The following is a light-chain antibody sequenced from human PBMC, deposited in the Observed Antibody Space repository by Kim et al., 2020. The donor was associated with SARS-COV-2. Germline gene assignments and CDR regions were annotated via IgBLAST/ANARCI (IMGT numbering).Light chain of an antibody. CDR2: ATS. Sequence: VSPGERATLSCGGSQSIGSDLAWYQHKPGQAPRLLIYATSTRSTGVPVRFSCSGSGTQFTLTIDSLQSDDFATYSCQQYNYWPPTFGGGTKVDIK. V-gene: IGKV3-15*01. CDR3: QQYNYWPPT. CDR1: QSIGSD. J-gene: IGKJ4*01.